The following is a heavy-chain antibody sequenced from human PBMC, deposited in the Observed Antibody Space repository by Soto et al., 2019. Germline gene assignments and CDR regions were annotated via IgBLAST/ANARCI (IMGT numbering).Heavy chain of an antibody. V-gene: IGHV3-23*01. J-gene: IGHJ4*02. CDR3: AKGSIEYSASVDN. CDR2: ISARGGSV. Sequence: EVQLLESGGGLVQPGGSLRLSCAASGFSFSSYAMVWVRQAPGKGLEWVSVISARGGSVYFADSVKGRFTIPRDNSKNGLSLEMNSLRADDTATYCCAKGSIEYSASVDNWGQGTLVVVSS. D-gene: IGHD5-12*01. CDR1: GFSFSSYA.